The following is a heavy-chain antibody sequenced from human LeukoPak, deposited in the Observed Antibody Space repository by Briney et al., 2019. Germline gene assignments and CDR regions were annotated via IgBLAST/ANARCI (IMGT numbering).Heavy chain of an antibody. D-gene: IGHD2-8*01. CDR2: ISSSSRDI. CDR1: GFTFSSYS. Sequence: GGSLRLSCAASGFTFSSYSMNWVRQAPGEGLEWVSYISSSSRDIDYADYVKGRFTISRDNDRNSLYLQMNSLRAEDTGVYYCARDHGIVLMVYAMDYWGQGTPVTVSS. CDR3: ARDHGIVLMVYAMDY. J-gene: IGHJ4*02. V-gene: IGHV3-48*01.